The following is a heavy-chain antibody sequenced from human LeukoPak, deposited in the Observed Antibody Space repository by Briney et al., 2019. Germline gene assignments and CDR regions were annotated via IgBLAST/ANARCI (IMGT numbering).Heavy chain of an antibody. CDR1: GYTFTSYG. D-gene: IGHD6-19*01. J-gene: IGHJ4*02. CDR3: ARDPVNSSGWILFDY. V-gene: IGHV1-18*01. Sequence: ASVKVSCKASGYTFTSYGISWVRQAPGQGLEWMGWISAYNGNTNYAQKLQGRVTMTTDTSTSTAYMELRSLRSDDTAVYYCARDPVNSSGWILFDYWGQGTLVTVSS. CDR2: ISAYNGNT.